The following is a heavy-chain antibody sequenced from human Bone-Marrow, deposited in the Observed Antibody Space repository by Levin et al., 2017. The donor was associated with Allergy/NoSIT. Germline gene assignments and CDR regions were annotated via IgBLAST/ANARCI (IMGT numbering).Heavy chain of an antibody. V-gene: IGHV3-74*01. J-gene: IGHJ4*02. Sequence: GSLRLSCVVSGFTFSNNWMHWVRQAPGKGLVWVSRINNDGSDTTYADSVKGRFTISRDNAKNTLYLQMNSLRAEDTAVYYCARVHHDYDVDYWGQGTLVTVSS. D-gene: IGHD3-22*01. CDR3: ARVHHDYDVDY. CDR2: INNDGSDT. CDR1: GFTFSNNW.